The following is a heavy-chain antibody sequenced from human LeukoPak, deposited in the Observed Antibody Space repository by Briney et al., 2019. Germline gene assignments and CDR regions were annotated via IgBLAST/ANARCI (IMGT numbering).Heavy chain of an antibody. D-gene: IGHD3-3*01. Sequence: GGSLRLPYAASGLTHHSYAKSWVTEAPGKGREDVSDISGSGGSTYYADSVEGRFNISRDKSKNTLYLQMNSVRAEDTAVYYCAKDATYYDFWSGYYISGYFDYWGQGTLVTVSS. CDR3: AKDATYYDFWSGYYISGYFDY. CDR2: ISGSGGST. V-gene: IGHV3-23*01. J-gene: IGHJ4*02. CDR1: GLTHHSYA.